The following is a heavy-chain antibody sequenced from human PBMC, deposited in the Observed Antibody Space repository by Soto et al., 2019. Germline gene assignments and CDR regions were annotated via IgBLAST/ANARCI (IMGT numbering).Heavy chain of an antibody. J-gene: IGHJ6*03. CDR2: ISSSSSTI. CDR3: ARIHGDIWGSSGHYYYMDV. Sequence: GGSLRLSCAASGFTFSSYSMNWVRQAPGKGLEWVSYISSSSSTIYYADSVKGRFTISRDNAKNSLYLQMNSLRAEDTAVYYCARIHGDIWGSSGHYYYMDVWGKGTTVTVSS. V-gene: IGHV3-48*01. D-gene: IGHD3-16*01. CDR1: GFTFSSYS.